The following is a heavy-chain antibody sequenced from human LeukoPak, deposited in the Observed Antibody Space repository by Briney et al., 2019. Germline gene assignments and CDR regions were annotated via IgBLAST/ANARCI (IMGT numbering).Heavy chain of an antibody. J-gene: IGHJ4*02. CDR2: IYYSGST. CDR1: GGSISSSSYY. D-gene: IGHD5-18*01. CDR3: ARSFGYSYANFDY. Sequence: SETLSLTCTVSGGSISSSSYYWGWIRQPPGKGLEWIGSIYYSGSTYYNPSLKSRVTISVDTSKNQFSLKLSSVTAADTAVYYCARSFGYSYANFDYWGQGTLVTVSS. V-gene: IGHV4-39*07.